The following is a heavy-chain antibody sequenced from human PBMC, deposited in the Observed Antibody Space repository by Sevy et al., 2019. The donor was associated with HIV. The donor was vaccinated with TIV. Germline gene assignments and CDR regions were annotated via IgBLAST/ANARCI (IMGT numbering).Heavy chain of an antibody. D-gene: IGHD5-12*01. J-gene: IGHJ6*02. V-gene: IGHV3-23*01. CDR3: ARDVRKWLRFVYYHYGLDG. CDR2: MSGGGENT. CDR1: GFSLRTYA. Sequence: GSLRLSCEASGFSLRTYAMSWVRQAPGRGLEWVSTMSGGGENTYYAESVKGRFTISRDNSGKTLYLQMNSLTVEDTALYYCARDVRKWLRFVYYHYGLDGWGQGTTVTVSS.